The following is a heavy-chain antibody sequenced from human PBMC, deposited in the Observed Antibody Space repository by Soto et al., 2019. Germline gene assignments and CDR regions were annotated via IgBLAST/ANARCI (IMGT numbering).Heavy chain of an antibody. CDR3: ARGGGYGDYILDWFDP. CDR1: GFTFSSYS. D-gene: IGHD4-17*01. V-gene: IGHV3-21*01. CDR2: ISSSSSYI. J-gene: IGHJ5*02. Sequence: ESGGGLVKPGGSLRLSCAASGFTFSSYSMNWVRQAPGKGLEWVSSISSSSSYIYYADSVKGRFTISRDNAKNSLYLQMNSLRAEDTAVYYCARGGGYGDYILDWFDPWGQGTLVTVSS.